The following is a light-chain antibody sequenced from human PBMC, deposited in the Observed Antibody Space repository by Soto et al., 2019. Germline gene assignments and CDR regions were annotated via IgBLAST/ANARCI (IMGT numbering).Light chain of an antibody. CDR2: DVT. Sequence: QSALTQPPSVSGSPGQSVTISCTGTISDVGFYARVSWYQQPPGTAPKLMIYDVTNRPSGVPDRFSGSQSGKTASLTISGLPAGDDDDYYCSSYTSSSTYVFGTGTQLTVL. CDR1: ISDVGFYAR. J-gene: IGLJ1*01. V-gene: IGLV2-18*02. CDR3: SSYTSSSTYV.